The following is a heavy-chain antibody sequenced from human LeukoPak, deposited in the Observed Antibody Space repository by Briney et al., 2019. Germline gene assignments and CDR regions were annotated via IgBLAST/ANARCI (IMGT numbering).Heavy chain of an antibody. CDR1: GFTFSSYA. J-gene: IGHJ4*02. V-gene: IGHV3-30*04. D-gene: IGHD3-10*01. Sequence: QPGRSLRLSCAASGFTFSSYAMHWVRQAPGKGLEWVAVISYDGSNKYYADSVKGRFTISRDNSENTLYLQMNSLRAEDTAVYYCASLWFGDLPFDYWGQGTLVTVSS. CDR3: ASLWFGDLPFDY. CDR2: ISYDGSNK.